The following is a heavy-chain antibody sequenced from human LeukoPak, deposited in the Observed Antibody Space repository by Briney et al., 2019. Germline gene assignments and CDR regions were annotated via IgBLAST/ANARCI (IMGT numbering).Heavy chain of an antibody. Sequence: SETLSLTCTVSGGSISSGDYYWSWIRQPPGKGLEWIGEINHSGSTNYNPSLKSRVTISVDTSKNQFSLKLSSVTAADTAVYYCAITGSFDYWGQGTLVTVSS. CDR3: AITGSFDY. V-gene: IGHV4-39*07. CDR1: GGSISSGDYY. CDR2: INHSGST. J-gene: IGHJ4*02.